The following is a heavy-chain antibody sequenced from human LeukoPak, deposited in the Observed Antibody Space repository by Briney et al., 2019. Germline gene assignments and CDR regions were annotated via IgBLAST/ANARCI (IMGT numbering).Heavy chain of an antibody. CDR2: INQDGSKK. V-gene: IGHV3-7*01. Sequence: PGGSLRLSCADSGFTFSSYWMTWVRQAPGKGLEWVANINQDGSKKDHVDSVKGRFTISRDNAKKTLYLQMDSLRTDDTAVYYCTTDRGYSTLDDWGQGTLVTVPS. J-gene: IGHJ4*02. D-gene: IGHD3-10*01. CDR1: GFTFSSYW. CDR3: TTDRGYSTLDD.